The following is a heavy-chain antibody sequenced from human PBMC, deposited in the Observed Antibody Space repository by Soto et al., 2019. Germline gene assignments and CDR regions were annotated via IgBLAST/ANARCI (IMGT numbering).Heavy chain of an antibody. CDR3: ARRLGAAEGHYYYYYMDV. CDR1: GGSIGSGGYY. Sequence: QVQLQESGPGLVKPSQTLSLTCTVSGGSIGSGGYYWSWIRQHPGKGLEWIGYIYYSGSTYYNPSLKSRVTISVDTSKNQFSLKLSSVTAADTAVYYCARRLGAAEGHYYYYYMDVWGKGTTVTVSS. V-gene: IGHV4-31*03. CDR2: IYYSGST. D-gene: IGHD6-25*01. J-gene: IGHJ6*03.